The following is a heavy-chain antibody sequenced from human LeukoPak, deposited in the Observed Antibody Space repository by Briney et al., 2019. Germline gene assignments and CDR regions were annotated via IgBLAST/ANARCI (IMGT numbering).Heavy chain of an antibody. D-gene: IGHD3-22*01. Sequence: PGGSLRLSCAPSIGFTLRNYAIHWVRQAPGKGLEWVAVISYDGSNKYYADSVKGRFTISRDNSKNTLYLQMNSLRAEDTAVYYCARANYYDSTLDYWGQGTLVTVSS. CDR3: ARANYYDSTLDY. V-gene: IGHV3-30-3*01. CDR1: GFTLRNYA. CDR2: ISYDGSNK. J-gene: IGHJ4*02.